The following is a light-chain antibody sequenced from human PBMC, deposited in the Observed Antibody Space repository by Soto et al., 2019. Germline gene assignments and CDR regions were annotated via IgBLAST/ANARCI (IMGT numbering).Light chain of an antibody. Sequence: QSALTQPASVSGSPGQSITISCTGTSSDVGGYNYVSWYQQHPGKAPKLMIYDVSNRPSGVSNRFSGSKSGNTASLTISGLQAEDDADYYCSSYTGSSTLCVFGTGTKLTVL. CDR1: SSDVGGYNY. CDR2: DVS. CDR3: SSYTGSSTLCV. V-gene: IGLV2-14*01. J-gene: IGLJ1*01.